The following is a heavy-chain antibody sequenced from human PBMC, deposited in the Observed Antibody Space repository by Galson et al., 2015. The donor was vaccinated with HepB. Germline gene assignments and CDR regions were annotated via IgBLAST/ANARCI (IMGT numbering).Heavy chain of an antibody. J-gene: IGHJ3*02. CDR2: IDPSDSYT. V-gene: IGHV5-10-1*01. Sequence: QSGAEVKKPGESLRISCKGSGYSFTSYWISWVRQMPGKGLEWMGRIDPSDSYTNYSPSFQGHVTISADKSISTAYLQWSSLKASDTAMYYCARPLIVGATRGAFDIWGQGTMVTVSS. CDR3: ARPLIVGATRGAFDI. D-gene: IGHD1-26*01. CDR1: GYSFTSYW.